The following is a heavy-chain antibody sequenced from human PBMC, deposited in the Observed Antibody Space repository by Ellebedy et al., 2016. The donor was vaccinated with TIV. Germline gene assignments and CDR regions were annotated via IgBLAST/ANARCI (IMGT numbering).Heavy chain of an antibody. Sequence: AASVKVSCKASGYTFTSYDINWVRQATGQGLEWMGWMNPNSGNTGYAQKFQGRVTMTRNTSISTAYMELSSLRSEDTAVYYCAREDGVATIWGYYYGMDVWGQGTTVTVSS. CDR2: MNPNSGNT. CDR3: AREDGVATIWGYYYGMDV. D-gene: IGHD5-12*01. J-gene: IGHJ6*02. CDR1: GYTFTSYD. V-gene: IGHV1-8*01.